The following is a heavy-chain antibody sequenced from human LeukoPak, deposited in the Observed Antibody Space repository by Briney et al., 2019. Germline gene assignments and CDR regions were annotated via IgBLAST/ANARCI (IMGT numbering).Heavy chain of an antibody. CDR3: AKESSGRIQLWFYNKHFDY. CDR2: IRYDGSNK. J-gene: IGHJ4*02. D-gene: IGHD5-18*01. Sequence: AGGSLRLSCAASGFTFSSYGMHWVRQAPGKGLEWVAFIRYDGSNKYYADSVKGRFTISRDNSKNTLYLQMNSLRAEDTAVYYCAKESSGRIQLWFYNKHFDYWGQGTLVTVSS. V-gene: IGHV3-30*02. CDR1: GFTFSSYG.